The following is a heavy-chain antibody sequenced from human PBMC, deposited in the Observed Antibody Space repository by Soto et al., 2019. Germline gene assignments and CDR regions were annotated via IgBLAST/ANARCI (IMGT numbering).Heavy chain of an antibody. CDR1: GGTFSSYT. D-gene: IGHD2-21*02. V-gene: IGHV1-69*02. Sequence: QVQLVQSGAEVKKPGSSVKVSCKASGGTFSSYTISWVRQAPGQGLEWMGRIIPILGITNYAQKFQRRVTITADKSTSTAYMGLSSLRSEDTAMYYCARMSCGGACSPPSPGFDYWGQGTLVTVSS. CDR2: IIPILGIT. CDR3: ARMSCGGACSPPSPGFDY. J-gene: IGHJ4*02.